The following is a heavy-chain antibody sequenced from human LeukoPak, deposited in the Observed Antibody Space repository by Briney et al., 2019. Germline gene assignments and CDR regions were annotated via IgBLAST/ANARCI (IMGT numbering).Heavy chain of an antibody. Sequence: PGWSLRLSCAASGFTFSSYAMHWVRQAPGKGLEWVAVISYDGSNKYYADSVKGRFTISRDNSKNTLYLQINSLRAEDTAVYYCARGGACTNGVCYYFYGMDVWGQGTTVTVSS. V-gene: IGHV3-30-3*01. CDR1: GFTFSSYA. D-gene: IGHD2-8*01. CDR2: ISYDGSNK. J-gene: IGHJ6*02. CDR3: ARGGACTNGVCYYFYGMDV.